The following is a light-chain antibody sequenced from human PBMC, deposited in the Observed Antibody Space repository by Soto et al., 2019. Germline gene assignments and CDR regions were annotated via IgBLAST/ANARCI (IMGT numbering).Light chain of an antibody. CDR2: AAS. Sequence: DIQMTQSPSSLSASVGDRVTITCRASQSISSYLNWYQQKPGKAPKLLIYAASSLQSGVPSRFSGSGSGTDFTLTISSLQLEDFATYYCQQSYSTPGMYTFGQGTKLEIK. V-gene: IGKV1-39*01. CDR1: QSISSY. CDR3: QQSYSTPGMYT. J-gene: IGKJ2*01.